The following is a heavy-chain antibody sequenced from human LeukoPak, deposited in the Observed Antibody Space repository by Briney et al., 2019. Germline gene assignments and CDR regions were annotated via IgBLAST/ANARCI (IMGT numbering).Heavy chain of an antibody. CDR2: IWYDGSNK. CDR1: GFTFSSYG. D-gene: IGHD3-3*01. CDR3: ARDSYYDFWSGYPFDY. J-gene: IGHJ4*02. Sequence: GRSLRLSCAASGFTFSSYGMHWVRQAPGKGLEWVAVIWYDGSNKYYADSVKGRFTISRDNSKNTLYLQMNSLRAEDTAVYYCARDSYYDFWSGYPFDYWGQGTLVTVSS. V-gene: IGHV3-33*01.